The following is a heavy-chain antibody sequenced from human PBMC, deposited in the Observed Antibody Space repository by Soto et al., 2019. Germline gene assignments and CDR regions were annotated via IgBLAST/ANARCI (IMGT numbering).Heavy chain of an antibody. V-gene: IGHV3-7*05. D-gene: IGHD3-16*01. J-gene: IGHJ4*02. CDR2: IKRDGSDI. Sequence: EVQLVESGGGLVQPGGSLRLSCAASGFTLSNYWMSWVRQAPGKGLQWVANIKRDGSDIYYLASVRGRLTISRDNAKNSLYLQMNSLRVEDSAVYYCVREGEDRFDYWGQGTLVTVSS. CDR3: VREGEDRFDY. CDR1: GFTLSNYW.